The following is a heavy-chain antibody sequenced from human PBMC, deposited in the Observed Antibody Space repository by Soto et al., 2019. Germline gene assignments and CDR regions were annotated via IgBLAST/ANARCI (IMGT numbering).Heavy chain of an antibody. V-gene: IGHV3-23*01. Sequence: EVQLLESGGGWVQPGGSLRLSCATSGFTFTTHAMSWVRQAPGKWLGWVSAASGSGGGTYYADSVRCRFTVSRDISRNKLYLQMNSLGADDTATYYCAKGGLLYATSFLAYWGQGTLVTVSS. CDR1: GFTFTTHA. CDR3: AKGGLLYATSFLAY. D-gene: IGHD2-8*01. CDR2: ASGSGGGT. J-gene: IGHJ4*02.